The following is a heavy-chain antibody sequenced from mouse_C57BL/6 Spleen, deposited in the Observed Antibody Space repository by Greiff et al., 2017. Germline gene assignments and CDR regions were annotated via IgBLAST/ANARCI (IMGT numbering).Heavy chain of an antibody. CDR3: ARAYSTYGWFAY. CDR1: GYTFTSYW. D-gene: IGHD2-5*01. J-gene: IGHJ3*01. V-gene: IGHV1-64*01. CDR2: IHPNSGST. Sequence: QVQLQQPGAELVKPGASVKLSCKASGYTFTSYWMHWVRQRPGQGLEWIGMIHPNSGSTNYNEKFKSKATLTVDKSSSTAYMQLSSLTSEDSAVYYCARAYSTYGWFAYWGQGTLVTVSA.